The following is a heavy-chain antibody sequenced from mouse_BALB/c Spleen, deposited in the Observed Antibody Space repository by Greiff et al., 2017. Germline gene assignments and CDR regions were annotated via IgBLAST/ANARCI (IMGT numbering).Heavy chain of an antibody. D-gene: IGHD2-10*01. Sequence: QVQLQQSGAELAKPGASVKMSCKASGYTFTSYWMHWVKQRPGQGLEWIGYINPSTGYTEYNQKFKDKATLTADKSSSTAYMQLSSLTSEDSAVYYCARPLLSPYDMDYWGQGTSVTVSS. CDR2: INPSTGYT. CDR3: ARPLLSPYDMDY. V-gene: IGHV1-7*01. CDR1: GYTFTSYW. J-gene: IGHJ4*01.